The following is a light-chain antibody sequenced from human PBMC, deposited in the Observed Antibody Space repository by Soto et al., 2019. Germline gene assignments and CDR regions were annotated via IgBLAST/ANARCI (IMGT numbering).Light chain of an antibody. J-gene: IGLJ3*02. Sequence: QPVLTQSPSASASLGASVKLTCTLSSGHSSYAIAWHQQQPEKGPRYLMKLNSDGSHSKGDGIPDRFSGSSSGAERYLTISSLQSEDEADYYCQTWGTGLLVFGGGTKVPVL. CDR2: LNSDGSH. CDR3: QTWGTGLLV. V-gene: IGLV4-69*01. CDR1: SGHSSYA.